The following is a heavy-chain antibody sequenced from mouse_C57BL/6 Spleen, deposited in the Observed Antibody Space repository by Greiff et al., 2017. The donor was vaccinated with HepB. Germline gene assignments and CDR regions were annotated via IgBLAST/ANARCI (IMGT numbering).Heavy chain of an antibody. CDR2: IRSKSNNYAT. CDR1: GFSFNTYA. D-gene: IGHD2-10*02. Sequence: VHLVESGGGLVQPKGSLKLSCAASGFSFNTYAMNWVRQAPGKGLEWVARIRSKSNNYATYYADSVKDRFTISRDDSESMLYLQMNNLKTEDTAMYYCVRQRYDYYAMDYWGQGTSVTVSS. J-gene: IGHJ4*01. CDR3: VRQRYDYYAMDY. V-gene: IGHV10-1*01.